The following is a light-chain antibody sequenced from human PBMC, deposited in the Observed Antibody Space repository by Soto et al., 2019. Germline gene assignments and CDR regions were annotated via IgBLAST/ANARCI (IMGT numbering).Light chain of an antibody. Sequence: EIVMTQSPATLSASPGERVTLSCRARQSIRSNLAWYQQRPGQTPRLLIFVASTRATGIPARFTGSGSGTEFTLTISSLQSDDFAMYYCQQYNNWPLTFGGGTKVEIK. CDR3: QQYNNWPLT. V-gene: IGKV3-15*01. J-gene: IGKJ4*01. CDR1: QSIRSN. CDR2: VAS.